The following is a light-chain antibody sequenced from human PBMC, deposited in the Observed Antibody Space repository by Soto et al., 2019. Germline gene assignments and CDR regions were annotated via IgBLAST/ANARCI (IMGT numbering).Light chain of an antibody. V-gene: IGKV1-33*01. CDR3: QQYDNLPRWT. J-gene: IGKJ1*01. CDR2: DAS. CDR1: QDISNY. Sequence: DIQMTQSPSSLSASVGDRVTITCQASQDISNYLNWYQQKPGKAPKLLIYDASNLETGVPSRFSGSVSGTDFTFTISNLQPEDIATYYCQQYDNLPRWTFGQGTKVEIK.